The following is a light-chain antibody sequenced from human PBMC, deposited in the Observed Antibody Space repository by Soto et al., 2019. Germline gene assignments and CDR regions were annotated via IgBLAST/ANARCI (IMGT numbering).Light chain of an antibody. CDR1: SSDVGGYNY. CDR3: SSYTSSSTRV. J-gene: IGLJ3*02. Sequence: QSALTQPASVPGSPGQSITISCTGTSSDVGGYNYVSWNQQHPGKAPKLMSYEVSNRPSGVTNGFSGSKSGNTASLTISGLQAEDEADYYCSSYTSSSTRVFGGGTKLTVL. V-gene: IGLV2-14*01. CDR2: EVS.